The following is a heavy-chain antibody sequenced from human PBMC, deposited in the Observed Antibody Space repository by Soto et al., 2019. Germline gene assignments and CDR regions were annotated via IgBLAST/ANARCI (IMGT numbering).Heavy chain of an antibody. CDR1: GGSLSSYY. V-gene: IGHV4-59*12. Sequence: PSETLSLTCTVSGGSLSSYYWSWIRQAPGKGLENLGYVYYSDSINYNPSFKSRVTISVDRSKNQFSLKLSSVTAADTAVYYCARVPGPWGQGTLVTVSS. J-gene: IGHJ5*02. CDR2: VYYSDSI. CDR3: ARVPGP.